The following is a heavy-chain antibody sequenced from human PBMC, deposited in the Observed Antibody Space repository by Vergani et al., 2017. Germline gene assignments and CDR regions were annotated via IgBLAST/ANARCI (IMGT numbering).Heavy chain of an antibody. J-gene: IGHJ3*02. V-gene: IGHV4-39*01. CDR1: GGSISSSSYY. Sequence: QLQLQESGPGLVKPSETLSLTCTVSGGSISSSSYYWGWIRQPPGKGLEWFGRIYYSGSTYYNPSLKSRVTISVDTSKNQFSLKLSSVTAADTAVYYCAGGTGFGESPAPDAFDIWGQGTMVTVSS. CDR2: IYYSGST. CDR3: AGGTGFGESPAPDAFDI. D-gene: IGHD3-10*01.